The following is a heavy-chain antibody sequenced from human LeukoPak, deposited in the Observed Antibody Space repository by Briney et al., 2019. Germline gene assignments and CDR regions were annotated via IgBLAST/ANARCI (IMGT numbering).Heavy chain of an antibody. CDR1: GYTFTSYD. J-gene: IGHJ4*02. CDR2: MNPNSGNT. D-gene: IGHD2-2*01. CDR3: ARAKRASCSSTSCYFLGY. V-gene: IGHV1-8*01. Sequence: ASVKVSCKASGYTFTSYDINWVRQATGQGLEWMGWMNPNSGNTGYAQKFQGRVTMTRNTSISTAYMELSSLRSEDTAVYYCARAKRASCSSTSCYFLGYWGQGTLVTVSS.